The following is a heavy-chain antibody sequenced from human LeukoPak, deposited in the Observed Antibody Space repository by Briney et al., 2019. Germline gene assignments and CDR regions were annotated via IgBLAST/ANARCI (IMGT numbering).Heavy chain of an antibody. CDR2: ISSSSYI. J-gene: IGHJ5*02. CDR1: GFTFSSYS. D-gene: IGHD3-3*01. CDR3: ARDRGVVIPYNWFDP. V-gene: IGHV3-21*01. Sequence: GGSLRLSCAASGFTFSSYSMNWVRQAPGKGLEWASSISSSSYIYYADSVKGRFTISRDNAKNSLYLQMNSLRAEDTAVYYCARDRGVVIPYNWFDPWGQGTLVTVSS.